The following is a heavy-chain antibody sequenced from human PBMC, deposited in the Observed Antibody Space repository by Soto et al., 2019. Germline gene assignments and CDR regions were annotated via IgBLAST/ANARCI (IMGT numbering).Heavy chain of an antibody. CDR2: IYWDDAK. CDR3: AQMDFDLYGMDV. V-gene: IGHV2-5*02. J-gene: IGHJ6*02. Sequence: ITLTESGPTLVKPTQTLMLTCTFSGISLTNSGVGVSWIRQPPGKALEWLAVIYWDDAKHFSPSQKSRLTITKDTSKNQVVLTMTNMDSVDTATYFCAQMDFDLYGMDVWGQGTTVIVSS. CDR1: GISLTNSGVG. D-gene: IGHD3-9*01.